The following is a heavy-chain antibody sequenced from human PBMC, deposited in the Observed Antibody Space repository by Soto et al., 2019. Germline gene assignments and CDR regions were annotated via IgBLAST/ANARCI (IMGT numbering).Heavy chain of an antibody. CDR2: IYYTGST. V-gene: IGHV4-59*01. Sequence: QVQLRESGPGLVKPSETLSLTCIVSGSSISGYYWTWIRQPPGKGLEWIGNIYYTGSTNYNPSLKSRVTISVDTSKNQFSLKLNSVTAADTAVYYCSRVGGYYGDYPNFDYWGQGTRVIVSS. D-gene: IGHD4-17*01. CDR1: GSSISGYY. J-gene: IGHJ4*02. CDR3: SRVGGYYGDYPNFDY.